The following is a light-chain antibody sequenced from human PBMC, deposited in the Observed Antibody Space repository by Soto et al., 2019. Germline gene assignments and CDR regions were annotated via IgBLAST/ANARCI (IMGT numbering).Light chain of an antibody. Sequence: DIQLTQSPSFLSASVGDRVTITCRASQDITNSLAWYHQKPGKTPKFLLSTASTLQSRVPSSISGTGSGKEFPLTISGLHPEDVANYYWQQFNSYPITFGQGTRLEI. CDR2: TAS. J-gene: IGKJ5*01. V-gene: IGKV1-9*01. CDR3: QQFNSYPIT. CDR1: QDITNS.